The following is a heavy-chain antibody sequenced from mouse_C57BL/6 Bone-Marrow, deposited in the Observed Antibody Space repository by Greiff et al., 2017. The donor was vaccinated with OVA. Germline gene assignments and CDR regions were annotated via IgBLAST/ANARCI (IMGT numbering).Heavy chain of an antibody. CDR3: ARDDYAFAY. CDR2: ISYDGSN. D-gene: IGHD2-13*01. CDR1: GYSITSCYY. V-gene: IGHV3-6*01. Sequence: EVQLQQSGPGLVKPSQSLSLTCSVSGYSITSCYYWNWIRQFPGNKLEWMGYISYDGSNNYNPSLKNRISITRDTSKNQFFLKLNSVTTEDTATYVCARDDYAFAYWGQGTLVTVST. J-gene: IGHJ3*01.